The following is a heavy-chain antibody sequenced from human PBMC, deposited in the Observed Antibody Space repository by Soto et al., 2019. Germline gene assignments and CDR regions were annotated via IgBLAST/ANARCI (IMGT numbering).Heavy chain of an antibody. CDR3: ARGGSLTWYFDL. CDR1: GFTFSSYW. CDR2: INSDGSST. D-gene: IGHD1-26*01. Sequence: EVQLVESGGGLVQPGGSLRLSCAASGFTFSSYWMHWVRQAPGKGLVWVSRINSDGSSTSYADSVQGRFTISRDNAKNTLYLQMNSLRAEDTAVYYCARGGSLTWYFDLWGRGTLVTVSS. V-gene: IGHV3-74*01. J-gene: IGHJ2*01.